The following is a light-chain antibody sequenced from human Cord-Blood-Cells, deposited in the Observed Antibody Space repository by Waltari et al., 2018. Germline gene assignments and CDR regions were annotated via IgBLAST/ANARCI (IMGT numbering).Light chain of an antibody. Sequence: DIQMTQSPSPLSASVGDRVTITCQASQDISNYLNWYQQKPGKAPKLLIYDASNLETGVPSRFSGSGSGTDFTCTISSLQPEEIATYDCQQYDNRPPLTVGGGTKVEIK. CDR1: QDISNY. V-gene: IGKV1-33*01. CDR2: DAS. J-gene: IGKJ4*01. CDR3: QQYDNRPPLT.